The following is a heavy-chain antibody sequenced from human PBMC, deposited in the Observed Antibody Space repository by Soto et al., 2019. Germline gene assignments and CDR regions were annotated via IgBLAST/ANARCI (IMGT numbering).Heavy chain of an antibody. CDR3: ARGVRGGGG. D-gene: IGHD3-16*01. V-gene: IGHV1-69*01. J-gene: IGHJ4*02. Sequence: QVQLVQSGAEVKKPGSSVKVSCKASGGTFSSYAISWVRQAPGQGLEWMGGIIPIFGTANYAQKFQGRVTITADESRSAACMELSRRRSEDPAVCYCARGVRGGGGWGQGTLVTVSS. CDR2: IIPIFGTA. CDR1: GGTFSSYA.